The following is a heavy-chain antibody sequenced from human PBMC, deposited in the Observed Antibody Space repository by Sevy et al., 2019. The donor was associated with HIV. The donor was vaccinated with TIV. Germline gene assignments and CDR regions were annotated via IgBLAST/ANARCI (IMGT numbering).Heavy chain of an antibody. D-gene: IGHD5-18*01. Sequence: ASVKVSCKASGGTFSSYAISWVRQAPGQGLEWMGGIIPIFGTANYAQKFQCRVTITADKSTSTAYMGLSSLRSEDTAVYYCAGGRGVDTAMVTSYYYYMDVWGKGTTVTVSS. CDR1: GGTFSSYA. J-gene: IGHJ6*03. CDR2: IIPIFGTA. CDR3: AGGRGVDTAMVTSYYYYMDV. V-gene: IGHV1-69*06.